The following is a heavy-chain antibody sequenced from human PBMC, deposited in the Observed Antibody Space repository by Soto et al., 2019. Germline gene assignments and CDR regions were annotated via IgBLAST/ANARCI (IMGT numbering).Heavy chain of an antibody. Sequence: PGGSLRLSCAASGFTFSSYAMHWVRQAPGKGLEWVAVISYDGSNKYYADSVEGRFTISRDNSKNTLYLQMNNLRAEDTAVYYCARDYGSGSYVYYYYGMDVWGQGTTVTVYS. CDR3: ARDYGSGSYVYYYYGMDV. V-gene: IGHV3-30-3*01. D-gene: IGHD3-10*01. J-gene: IGHJ6*02. CDR2: ISYDGSNK. CDR1: GFTFSSYA.